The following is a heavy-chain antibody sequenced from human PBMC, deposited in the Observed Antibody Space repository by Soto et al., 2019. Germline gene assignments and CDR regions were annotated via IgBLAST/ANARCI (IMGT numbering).Heavy chain of an antibody. CDR1: GGTFSSYA. Sequence: ASVKVSCKASGGTFSSYAISWVRQAPGQGLEWMGGIIPIFGTANYAQKFQGRVTITADESTSTAYMELSSLRSEDTAGYYCAREYCSGGSCYSEPDPTQRLYYYYGMDVWGQGTTVTVSS. V-gene: IGHV1-69*13. J-gene: IGHJ6*02. D-gene: IGHD2-15*01. CDR3: AREYCSGGSCYSEPDPTQRLYYYYGMDV. CDR2: IIPIFGTA.